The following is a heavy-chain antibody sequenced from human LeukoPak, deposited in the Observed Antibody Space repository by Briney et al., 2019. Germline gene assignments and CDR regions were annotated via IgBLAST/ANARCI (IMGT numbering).Heavy chain of an antibody. CDR2: IKPDGSET. D-gene: IGHD3-3*01. J-gene: IGHJ6*02. V-gene: IGHV3-7*03. CDR1: GFTFSNYW. CDR3: ARALRFFRFLDV. Sequence: GGSLRLSCAASGFTFSNYWMSWVRQAPEKGLEWVANIKPDGSETYSVDSVKGRFTISRDNAKNSLYLQMNSLRAEDTAVYYCARALRFFRFLDVWGQGTTVTVSS.